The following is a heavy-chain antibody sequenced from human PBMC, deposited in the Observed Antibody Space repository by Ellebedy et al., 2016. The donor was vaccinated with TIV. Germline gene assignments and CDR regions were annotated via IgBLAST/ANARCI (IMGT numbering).Heavy chain of an antibody. CDR2: IFYDGSKK. J-gene: IGHJ5*02. CDR1: GFIFSNYG. D-gene: IGHD3-10*01. CDR3: ARFGAS. Sequence: GESLKISCVGSGFIFSNYGVHWVRQAPGKGLEWVAAIFYDGSKKYHADSVKGRFTISRDNAKNTLYLQMNSLRAEDTAVYYCARFGASWGQGTLVTVTS. V-gene: IGHV3-33*08.